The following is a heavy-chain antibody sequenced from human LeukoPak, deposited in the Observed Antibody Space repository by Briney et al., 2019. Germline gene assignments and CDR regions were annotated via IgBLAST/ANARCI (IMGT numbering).Heavy chain of an antibody. Sequence: PGGSLRLSCAASGFTFSSYGMHWVRQAPGKGLEWVAVIWYNGSNKYYADSVKGRFTISRDNSKNTLYLQMNSLRAEDTAVYYCARDRDYDSSGYFDYWGQGTLVTVSS. CDR3: ARDRDYDSSGYFDY. V-gene: IGHV3-33*01. J-gene: IGHJ4*02. D-gene: IGHD3-22*01. CDR1: GFTFSSYG. CDR2: IWYNGSNK.